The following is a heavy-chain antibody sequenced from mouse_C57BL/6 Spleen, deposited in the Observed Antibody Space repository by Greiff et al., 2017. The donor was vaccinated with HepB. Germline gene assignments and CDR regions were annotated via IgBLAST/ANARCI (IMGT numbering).Heavy chain of an antibody. D-gene: IGHD2-5*01. CDR1: GYTFTSYW. CDR3: ARLDYYSNSDYFDY. V-gene: IGHV1-50*01. CDR2: IDPSDSYT. J-gene: IGHJ2*01. Sequence: QVQLQQPGAELVKPGASVKLSCKASGYTFTSYWMQWVKQRPGQGLEWIGEIDPSDSYTNYNQKFKGKATLTVDTSSSTAYMQLSSLTSEDSAVYYCARLDYYSNSDYFDYWGQGTTLTVSS.